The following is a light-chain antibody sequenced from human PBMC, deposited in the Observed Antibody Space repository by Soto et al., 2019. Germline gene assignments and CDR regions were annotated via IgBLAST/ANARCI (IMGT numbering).Light chain of an antibody. V-gene: IGLV3-25*02. J-gene: IGLJ2*01. Sequence: SYELTQTPSVSVSPGQTATITCSGDELPKKFVFWYQQKPGQAPVLVIQKDTERPSGIPERFSGSTSGTLVTLTISGVQAEDEADYYCQSADNSGVVFGGGTKLTVL. CDR1: ELPKKF. CDR2: KDT. CDR3: QSADNSGVV.